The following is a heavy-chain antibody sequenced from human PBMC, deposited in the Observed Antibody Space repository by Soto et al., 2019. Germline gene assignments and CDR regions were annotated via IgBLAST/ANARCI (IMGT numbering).Heavy chain of an antibody. Sequence: QITLKESGPTLVKPTQTLTLTCTFSGFSLSTSAVGVGWIRQPPGKALEWLALIYGDDNKRYSPSLTSRLTIPKHPSKNQVVVTMTNMDPVDTATYFCARRRDYGRMGVWGQGTTVTVS. CDR1: GFSLSTSAVG. J-gene: IGHJ6*02. CDR3: ARRRDYGRMGV. V-gene: IGHV2-5*02. D-gene: IGHD3-16*01. CDR2: IYGDDNK.